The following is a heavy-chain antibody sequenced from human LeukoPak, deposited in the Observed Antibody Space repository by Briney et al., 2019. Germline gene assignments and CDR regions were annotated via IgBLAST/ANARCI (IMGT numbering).Heavy chain of an antibody. CDR3: ARLGGYSYYYDSSGYRLGELDY. J-gene: IGHJ4*02. D-gene: IGHD3-22*01. CDR2: IYYIGST. V-gene: IGHV4-59*01. Sequence: PSETLSLTCTVSGCSITSYYWSWIRQPPGKGLEWLGYIYYIGSTNYNPSLENRVTISVDTSKNQFSLRLSSVTAADTAVYYCARLGGYSYYYDSSGYRLGELDYWGQGTLVTVSS. CDR1: GCSITSYY.